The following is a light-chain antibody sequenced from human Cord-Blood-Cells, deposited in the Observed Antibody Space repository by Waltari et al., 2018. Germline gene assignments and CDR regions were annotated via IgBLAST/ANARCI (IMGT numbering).Light chain of an antibody. V-gene: IGKV3-11*01. CDR1: QRVSSY. J-gene: IGKJ2*03. CDR3: QQRSNWPPS. CDR2: DAS. Sequence: EIVLTQSPATLSLSPGERVTLPCRASQRVSSYLAWYQQKPGQAPRLLIYDASNRATGIPARFSGSGSGTDFTLTISSLEPEDFAVYYCQQRSNWPPSFGQGTKLEIK.